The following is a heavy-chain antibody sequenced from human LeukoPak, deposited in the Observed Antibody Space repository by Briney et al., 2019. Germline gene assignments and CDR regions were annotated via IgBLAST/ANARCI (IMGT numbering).Heavy chain of an antibody. J-gene: IGHJ5*02. V-gene: IGHV1-18*01. Sequence: GASVKVSCKASGYTFTSYGISWVRQAPGQGLEWMGWISAYNGNTNYAQKLQGRVTMTTDTSTSTAYMELRSLRSDDTAVYYCARDALLWFGELSNWFDPWGQGTLVTVSS. CDR2: ISAYNGNT. CDR3: ARDALLWFGELSNWFDP. CDR1: GYTFTSYG. D-gene: IGHD3-10*01.